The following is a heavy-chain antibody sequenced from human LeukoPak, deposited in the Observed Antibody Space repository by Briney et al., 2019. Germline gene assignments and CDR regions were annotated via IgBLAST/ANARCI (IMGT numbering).Heavy chain of an antibody. CDR1: GGSISSSSYY. CDR3: ARGKRGKGLKTYYYDSSGYWPIDY. V-gene: IGHV4-39*01. J-gene: IGHJ4*02. CDR2: IYYSGST. Sequence: PSETLSLTCTVSGGSISSSSYYWGWIRPPPGKGLEWLGSIYYSGSTYYNPSLKSRVTISVDTSKNQFSLKLSSVTAADTAVYYCARGKRGKGLKTYYYDSSGYWPIDYWGQGTLVTVSS. D-gene: IGHD3-22*01.